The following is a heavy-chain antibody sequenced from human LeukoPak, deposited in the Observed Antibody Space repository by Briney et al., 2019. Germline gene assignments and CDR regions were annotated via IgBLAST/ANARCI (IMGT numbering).Heavy chain of an antibody. CDR2: IYSGGST. Sequence: TGGSLRLSCAASGFTVSSNYMSWVRQAPGKGLEWVSVIYSGGSTYYADSVKGRFTISRDNSKNTLYLQMNSLRAEDTAVYYCAREEAHYYGSGSSPVYFDYWGQGTLVTVPS. D-gene: IGHD3-10*01. V-gene: IGHV3-53*01. CDR1: GFTVSSNY. CDR3: AREEAHYYGSGSSPVYFDY. J-gene: IGHJ4*02.